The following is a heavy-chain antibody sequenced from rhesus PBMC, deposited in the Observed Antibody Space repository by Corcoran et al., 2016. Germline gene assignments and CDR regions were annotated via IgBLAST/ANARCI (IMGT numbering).Heavy chain of an antibody. CDR1: GFTFSDYY. CDR2: SRSKAYGGTA. J-gene: IGHJ4*01. V-gene: IGHV3-184*01. D-gene: IGHD2-15*01. CDR3: TKDQYSFDY. Sequence: EVQLVESGGGLVQPGGSLRLSCAASGFTFSDYYMYWVRQAPGKGLYWVGFSRSKAYGGTAEYAASVKGRFTISRDESKRIAYLQMISLKTEDTAVYYCTKDQYSFDYWGQGVLVTVSS.